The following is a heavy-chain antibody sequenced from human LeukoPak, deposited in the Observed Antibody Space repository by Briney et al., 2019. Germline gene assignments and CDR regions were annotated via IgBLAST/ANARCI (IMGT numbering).Heavy chain of an antibody. Sequence: GGSLRLSCAASGFTFNTYAMSWVRQAPWERLQWVSGISASGGNTYYADPVRGRFTFSRDNSKNTLYLQMNSLRVEDTAVYYCARHRSSWLIDYWGQGTLVTVSS. J-gene: IGHJ4*02. CDR3: ARHRSSWLIDY. V-gene: IGHV3-23*01. CDR2: ISASGGNT. CDR1: GFTFNTYA. D-gene: IGHD6-6*01.